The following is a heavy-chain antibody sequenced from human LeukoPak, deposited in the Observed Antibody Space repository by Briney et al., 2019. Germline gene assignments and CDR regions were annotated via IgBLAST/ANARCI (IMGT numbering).Heavy chain of an antibody. J-gene: IGHJ4*02. CDR1: GFTFSSYG. CDR3: ARDGALAAADY. Sequence: PGRPLRLSCAASGFTFSSYGMHWVRQAPGKGLEWVAVIWYDGSNKYYADSVKGRFTISRDNSKNTLYLQMNSLRAEDTAVYYCARDGALAAADYWGQGTLVTVSS. V-gene: IGHV3-33*01. D-gene: IGHD6-13*01. CDR2: IWYDGSNK.